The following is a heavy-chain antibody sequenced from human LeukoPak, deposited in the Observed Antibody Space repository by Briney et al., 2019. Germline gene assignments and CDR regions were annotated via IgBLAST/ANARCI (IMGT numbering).Heavy chain of an antibody. J-gene: IGHJ4*02. CDR3: ARAENGDYAFDY. CDR1: GYTFTGYY. V-gene: IGHV1-2*06. CDR2: INPNSGGT. D-gene: IGHD4-17*01. Sequence: ASVKVSCKPSGYTFTGYYIHWVRQAPGQGLEWMGRINPNSGGTNYAQKFQGRVTITRDTSISTAYMELSRLRSDDTAVYYCARAENGDYAFDYWGQGTLVTVSS.